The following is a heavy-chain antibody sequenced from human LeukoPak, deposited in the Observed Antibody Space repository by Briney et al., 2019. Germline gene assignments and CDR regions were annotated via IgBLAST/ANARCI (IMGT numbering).Heavy chain of an antibody. D-gene: IGHD6-13*01. CDR2: MNPNSGNT. J-gene: IGHJ4*02. Sequence: ASVKVSCKASGYTFTSYDINWVRQATGQGLEWMGWMNPNSGNTGYAQKFQGRVTITRNTSISTAYMELSSLRSEDTAVYYCASLAAAGRADDYWGQGTLVTVSS. V-gene: IGHV1-8*03. CDR1: GYTFTSYD. CDR3: ASLAAAGRADDY.